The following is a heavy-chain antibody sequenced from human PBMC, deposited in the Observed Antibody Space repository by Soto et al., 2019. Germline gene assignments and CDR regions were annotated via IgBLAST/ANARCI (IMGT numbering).Heavy chain of an antibody. J-gene: IGHJ6*02. Sequence: PGGSLRLSCAASGFTFSSYAMSWVRQAPGKGLEWVSAISGSGGSTYYADSVKGRFTISRDNSKNTLYLQMNSLRAEDTAVYYWAKDRCSGGSCNTNCYYGMDVWGQGTTVTVSS. CDR2: ISGSGGST. CDR1: GFTFSSYA. D-gene: IGHD2-15*01. V-gene: IGHV3-23*01. CDR3: AKDRCSGGSCNTNCYYGMDV.